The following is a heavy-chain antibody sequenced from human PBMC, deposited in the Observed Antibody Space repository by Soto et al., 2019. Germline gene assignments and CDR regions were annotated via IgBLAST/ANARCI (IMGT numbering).Heavy chain of an antibody. CDR3: ARDRLRGYDSSGFSS. Sequence: ASVKVSCKASGYTFTSHHIHWVRQAPGQGLEWMGWINPSDGNRNFAQKFEDRVTMTTATSTNTVFLELRSLKSDDTAIYYCARDRLRGYDSSGFSSWGQGTMVTVSS. J-gene: IGHJ5*02. D-gene: IGHD3-22*01. CDR2: INPSDGNR. V-gene: IGHV1-18*04. CDR1: GYTFTSHH.